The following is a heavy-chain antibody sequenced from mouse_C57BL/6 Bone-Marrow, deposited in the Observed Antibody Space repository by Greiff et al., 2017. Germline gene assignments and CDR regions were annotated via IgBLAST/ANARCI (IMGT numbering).Heavy chain of an antibody. Sequence: VQLQQPGAELVRPGTSVKLSCKASGYTFTSYWMHWVKQRPGQGLEWIGAIDPSDSYTNYNQKFKGKATLTVDTSSSTAYMQLSSLTSEDSAVYYCASYYGSSYYFDYWGQGTALTVSS. J-gene: IGHJ2*01. CDR1: GYTFTSYW. V-gene: IGHV1-59*01. CDR3: ASYYGSSYYFDY. D-gene: IGHD1-1*01. CDR2: IDPSDSYT.